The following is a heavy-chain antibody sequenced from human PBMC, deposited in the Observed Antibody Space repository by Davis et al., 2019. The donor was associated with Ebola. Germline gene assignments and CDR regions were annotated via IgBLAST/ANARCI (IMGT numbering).Heavy chain of an antibody. CDR3: SRDLKQPPPSYYNGMDV. CDR2: ISSSSNYI. J-gene: IGHJ6*02. V-gene: IGHV3-21*03. Sequence: GESLKISCAASGFTFSSYYMNWVRQAPGKGLEWVSSISSSSNYIYYADSMKGRFTISRDNAKNSLFLQMNSLRAEDTAVYYCSRDLKQPPPSYYNGMDVWGQGTTVTVSS. CDR1: GFTFSSYY.